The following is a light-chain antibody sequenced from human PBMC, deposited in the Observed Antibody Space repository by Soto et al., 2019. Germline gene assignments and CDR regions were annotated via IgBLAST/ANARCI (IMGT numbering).Light chain of an antibody. CDR1: SSDVVGYNY. J-gene: IGLJ2*01. V-gene: IGLV2-14*01. Sequence: QSVLTQPASVSGSPGQSITISCTGTSSDVVGYNYVSWYQQHPGKAPKLMIHDVSNRPSGVSNRFSGSKSGNTASLTISGLQAEDEADYYCSSYTSSSILDVVFGGGTKVTVL. CDR2: DVS. CDR3: SSYTSSSILDVV.